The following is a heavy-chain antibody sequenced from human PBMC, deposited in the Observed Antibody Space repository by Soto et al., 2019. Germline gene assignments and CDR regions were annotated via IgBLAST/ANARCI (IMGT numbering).Heavy chain of an antibody. D-gene: IGHD2-2*01. Sequence: GASVKVSCKASGYTFTSYGISGVRQAPGQGLEWMGWISAYNGNTNYAQKLQGRVTMTTDTSTSTAYMELRSLRSDDTAVYYCARVPSFYCSSASCYPHGVNWFDYRGQRTLVTVSS. CDR1: GYTFTSYG. J-gene: IGHJ5*01. CDR3: ARVPSFYCSSASCYPHGVNWFDY. CDR2: ISAYNGNT. V-gene: IGHV1-18*01.